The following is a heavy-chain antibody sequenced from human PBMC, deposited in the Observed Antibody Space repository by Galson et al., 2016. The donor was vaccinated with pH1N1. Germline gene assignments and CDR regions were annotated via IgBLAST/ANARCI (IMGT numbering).Heavy chain of an antibody. CDR2: IHPGGST. J-gene: IGHJ4*02. CDR3: ARRKPNFDPHVIDF. D-gene: IGHD3-9*01. Sequence: IRQSPGKGLEWIGEIHPGGSTNYNPSLKSRVTLFADTSRNQFSLNLSSLTAADTALYFCARRKPNFDPHVIDFWGQGALVSVSS. V-gene: IGHV4-34*01.